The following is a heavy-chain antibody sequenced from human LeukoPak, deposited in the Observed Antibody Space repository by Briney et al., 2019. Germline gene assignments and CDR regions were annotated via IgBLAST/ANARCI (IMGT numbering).Heavy chain of an antibody. Sequence: GGSLRLSCAASGFTVSSNYMSWCRQAPGKGLEWVSVIYSGGSTYYADSVKGRFTISRHNSKNTLYLQMNSLRAEDTAVYYCARARANYQYQDMDVWGKGTTVTVSS. V-gene: IGHV3-53*04. CDR2: IYSGGST. CDR1: GFTVSSNY. D-gene: IGHD2-2*01. CDR3: ARARANYQYQDMDV. J-gene: IGHJ6*03.